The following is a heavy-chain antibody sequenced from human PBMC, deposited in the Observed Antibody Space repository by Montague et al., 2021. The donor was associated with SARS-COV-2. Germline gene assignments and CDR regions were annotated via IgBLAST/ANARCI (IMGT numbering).Heavy chain of an antibody. J-gene: IGHJ4*02. CDR2: IHHSGST. Sequence: ETLSLTCAVSGGSISSSNWWSWVRQPPGKGLEWIGEIHHSGSTNYNPSLKSRVTMSVDRFKNHFSLRLSSVTAADTAMYYCARGGYGGWTGYYFDYWGQGTLVTVSS. CDR1: GGSISSSNW. D-gene: IGHD4/OR15-4a*01. CDR3: ARGGYGGWTGYYFDY. V-gene: IGHV4-4*02.